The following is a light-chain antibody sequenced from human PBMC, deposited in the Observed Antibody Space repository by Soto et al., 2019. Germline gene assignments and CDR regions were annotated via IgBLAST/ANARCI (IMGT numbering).Light chain of an antibody. CDR2: DAS. CDR3: QQRTNRPLT. CDR1: QSVSSD. V-gene: IGKV3-11*01. J-gene: IGKJ4*01. Sequence: EIVLTQSPATLSLSPGERATLSCRASQSVSSDLAWYQHKPGQAPRLLIYDASKRYIGIPARFSGSGSGTDFTLTISSLEPEDFAVYYCQQRTNRPLTFGGGTMVAIK.